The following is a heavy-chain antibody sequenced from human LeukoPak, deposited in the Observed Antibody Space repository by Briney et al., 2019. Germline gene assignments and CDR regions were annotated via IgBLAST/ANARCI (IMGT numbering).Heavy chain of an antibody. CDR3: ARGGDGARLGY. CDR2: INRSGST. Sequence: SETVSLTCAVYGGSLSGNYWTWIRQPPGKGLEWIEEINRSGSTNYNPSLKSRVTMSVDTSKNQFSLKLSSVTAADTAVYYCARGGDGARLGYWGQGTLVTVSS. J-gene: IGHJ4*02. CDR1: GGSLSGNY. V-gene: IGHV4-34*01. D-gene: IGHD3-10*01.